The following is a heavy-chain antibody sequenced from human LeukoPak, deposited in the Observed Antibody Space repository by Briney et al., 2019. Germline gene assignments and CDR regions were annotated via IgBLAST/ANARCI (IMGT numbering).Heavy chain of an antibody. CDR2: ISGSGGST. D-gene: IGHD3-9*01. CDR3: AKDLRYFDWLYEFDY. CDR1: GFTFSSYA. Sequence: GGSLRLSCAAPGFTFSSYAMSWVRQAPGKGLEWVSAISGSGGSTYYADSVKGRFTISRDNSKNTLYLQMNSLRAEDTAVYYCAKDLRYFDWLYEFDYWGQGTLVTVSS. J-gene: IGHJ4*02. V-gene: IGHV3-23*01.